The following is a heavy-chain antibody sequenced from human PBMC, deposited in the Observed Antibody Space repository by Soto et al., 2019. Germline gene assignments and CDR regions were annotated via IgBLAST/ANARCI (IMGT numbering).Heavy chain of an antibody. J-gene: IGHJ4*02. CDR3: ARDIASPVVDYFDS. CDR2: ISTGGAYM. D-gene: IGHD2-15*01. V-gene: IGHV3-21*06. Sequence: EVQLVESGGGLVKAGGSLRLFCTASGFTFRNYNMNWVRQAPGNGLEWVSSISTGGAYMFYADSVKSRFTISRDNPQNSLFLQIDSPRAEDTAVYYGARDIASPVVDYFDSWGKGTLVTVSS. CDR1: GFTFRNYN.